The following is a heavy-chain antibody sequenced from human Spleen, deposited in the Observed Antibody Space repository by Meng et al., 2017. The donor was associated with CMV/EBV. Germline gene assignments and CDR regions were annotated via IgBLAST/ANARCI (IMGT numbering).Heavy chain of an antibody. CDR3: ARDGTTVTTDWFDP. J-gene: IGHJ5*02. D-gene: IGHD4-17*01. V-gene: IGHV4-4*07. Sequence: QLQKTRPGLVQPSGTLSLTCTVPGGALSIYYWSWIRQPAGNGLESIGRIYTSGSTNYNPSLKSRVTISVDTSKNQFSLKLSSVTAADTAVYYCARDGTTVTTDWFDPWGQGTLVTVSS. CDR2: IYTSGST. CDR1: GGALSIYY.